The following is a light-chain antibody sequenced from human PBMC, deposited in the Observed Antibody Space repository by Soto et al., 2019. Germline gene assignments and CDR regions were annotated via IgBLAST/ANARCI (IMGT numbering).Light chain of an antibody. CDR1: QSVGNN. Sequence: EIVMTQSPATLSVSPRERATLSCRASQSVGNNFAWYQQKPGQAPRLLIYGVSIRATGVPSRFSGSGSGTEFTLTISSLEPEDFAVYYCQQRSSRPREISFGQGTRLEIK. V-gene: IGKV3-11*01. CDR3: QQRSSRPREIS. CDR2: GVS. J-gene: IGKJ5*01.